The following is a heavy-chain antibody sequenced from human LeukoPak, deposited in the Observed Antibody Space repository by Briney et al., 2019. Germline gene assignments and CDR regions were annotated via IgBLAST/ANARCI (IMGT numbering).Heavy chain of an antibody. D-gene: IGHD3-9*01. CDR2: IYYSGST. CDR1: GGSISSYY. V-gene: IGHV4-59*12. Sequence: SETLSLTCTVSGGSISSYYWSWIRQPPGKGLEWIGYIYYSGSTNYNPSLKSRVTISVDTSKNQFSLKLSSVTAADTAVYYCASGPLRYFDWLLDDAFDIWGQGTMVTVSS. J-gene: IGHJ3*02. CDR3: ASGPLRYFDWLLDDAFDI.